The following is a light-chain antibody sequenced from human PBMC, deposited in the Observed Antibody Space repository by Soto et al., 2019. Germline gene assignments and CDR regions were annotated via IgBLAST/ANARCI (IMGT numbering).Light chain of an antibody. CDR2: GVT. V-gene: IGLV2-8*01. CDR1: SSDVGGYDY. J-gene: IGLJ1*01. Sequence: QSVLTQPPSASASPGQSVTISCTGTSSDVGGYDYVSWYQHHPGKAPKLMIYGVTGRPSGVPDRFSGSKSGNTASLTVSGLLPEDEADYYCASYAGGNQVFGTGTKVTVL. CDR3: ASYAGGNQV.